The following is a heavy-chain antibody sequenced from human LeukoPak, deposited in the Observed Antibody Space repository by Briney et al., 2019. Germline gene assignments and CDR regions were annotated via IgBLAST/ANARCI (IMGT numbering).Heavy chain of an antibody. CDR1: GGSISSYY. D-gene: IGHD2-15*01. V-gene: IGHV4-4*07. CDR2: IYTSGST. J-gene: IGHJ6*03. Sequence: SETLSLTCTVSGGSISSYYWSWIRQPAGKGLEWIGRIYTSGSTNYNPSLKSRVTISVDTSKNQFSLKLSSVTAADTAVYYCARAHCSGGSCYPSYYYYMDAWGKGTTVTISS. CDR3: ARAHCSGGSCYPSYYYYMDA.